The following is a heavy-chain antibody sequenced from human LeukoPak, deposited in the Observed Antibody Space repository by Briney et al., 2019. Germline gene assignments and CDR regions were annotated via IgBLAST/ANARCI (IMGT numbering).Heavy chain of an antibody. D-gene: IGHD3-22*01. CDR1: GGTFSSYA. V-gene: IGHV1-69*05. CDR2: IIPIFGTA. Sequence: ASVKVSCKASGGTFSSYAISWVRQAPGQGLEWMGGIIPIFGTANYAQKFQGRVTITTDESTSTAYMELSSLRSEDTALYYCAKDIRVVVAPGYVDVWGKGTTLTVSS. CDR3: AKDIRVVVAPGYVDV. J-gene: IGHJ6*03.